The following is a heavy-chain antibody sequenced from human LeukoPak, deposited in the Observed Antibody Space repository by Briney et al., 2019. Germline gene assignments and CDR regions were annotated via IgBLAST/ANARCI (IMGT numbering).Heavy chain of an antibody. D-gene: IGHD5-18*01. Sequence: PGGSLRLSCAASGFTFSNYEMNWVRQAPGKGLEWVSYISSSGSMISYADSVKGRFTISRDNAMNSLYLQMNSLSAEDTAVYYCARSQGGAQGYSYDYWGQGTLVTVSS. V-gene: IGHV3-48*03. CDR3: ARSQGGAQGYSYDY. CDR1: GFTFSNYE. CDR2: ISSSGSMI. J-gene: IGHJ4*02.